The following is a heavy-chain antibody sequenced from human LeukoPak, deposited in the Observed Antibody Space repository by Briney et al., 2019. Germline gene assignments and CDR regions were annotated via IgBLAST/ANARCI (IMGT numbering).Heavy chain of an antibody. J-gene: IGHJ3*02. CDR1: GYTYTGYY. V-gene: IGHV1-2*02. D-gene: IGHD1-26*01. CDR3: ARGRGGSYTLFDI. Sequence: GASVKVSCKASGYTYTGYYMHWVRQAPGQGLEWMGWINPNSGGTNYAQKFQGRVTMTRDTSISTAYMELSRLRSDDTAVHYCARGRGGSYTLFDIWGQGTMVTVSS. CDR2: INPNSGGT.